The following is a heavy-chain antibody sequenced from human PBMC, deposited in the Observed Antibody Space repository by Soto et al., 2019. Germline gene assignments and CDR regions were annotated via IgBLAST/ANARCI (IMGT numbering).Heavy chain of an antibody. Sequence: KPSETLSLTCTVSGGSISSGGYYWNWIRQHPGKGLEWIAYIYYTGTTYYNPSLKSRVTISIDRSNNQFSLMLSSVTAADTAVYYCARDLRLDSWGPGTLVTVSS. V-gene: IGHV4-31*03. CDR2: IYYTGTT. CDR1: GGSISSGGYY. J-gene: IGHJ4*02. CDR3: ARDLRLDS. D-gene: IGHD2-21*02.